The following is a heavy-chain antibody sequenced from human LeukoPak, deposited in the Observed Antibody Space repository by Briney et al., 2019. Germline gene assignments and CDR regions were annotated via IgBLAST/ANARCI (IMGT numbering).Heavy chain of an antibody. CDR2: ISGSGGST. CDR1: GFTFSSYA. D-gene: IGHD3-22*01. J-gene: IGHJ4*02. CDR3: AKGPANPGDSSGYYQTAPFDY. V-gene: IGHV3-23*01. Sequence: GGSLRLSCAASGFTFSSYAMSWVRQAPGKGLEWVSAISGSGGSTYYADSVKGRFTISRDNSKNTLYLQMNSLRAEDTAVYYCAKGPANPGDSSGYYQTAPFDYWGQGTLVTVSS.